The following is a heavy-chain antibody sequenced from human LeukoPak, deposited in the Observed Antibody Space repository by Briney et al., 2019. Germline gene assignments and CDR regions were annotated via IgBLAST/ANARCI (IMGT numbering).Heavy chain of an antibody. V-gene: IGHV4-4*07. CDR1: GGSISSQY. CDR3: TKHPCSSGTSCQGGPGDY. Sequence: SETLSLTCTVSGGSISSQYWSWIRQPAGKGLEWIGRIYASGSTNYNPSLKSRVTMSVDTSKNQFSLKLSSVTAADTPVFYCTKHPCSSGTSCQGGPGDYWGQGILVTVSS. D-gene: IGHD2-2*01. J-gene: IGHJ4*02. CDR2: IYASGST.